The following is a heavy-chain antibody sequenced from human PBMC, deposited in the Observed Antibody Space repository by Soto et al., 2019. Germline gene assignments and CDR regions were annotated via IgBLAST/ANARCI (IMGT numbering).Heavy chain of an antibody. CDR2: IKQDGSEK. CDR3: ARVVTLYINTWSHYGMDV. V-gene: IGHV3-7*04. J-gene: IGHJ6*02. CDR1: RCSFRTYW. Sequence: GGSLRLSCAASRCSFRTYWMSWVRQAPGKGLEWVANIKQDGSEKYYVDSVKGRFTISRDNAKNSLYLQMNSLRAEDTAVYYCARVVTLYINTWSHYGMDVWGQGTTVTVSS. D-gene: IGHD6-13*01.